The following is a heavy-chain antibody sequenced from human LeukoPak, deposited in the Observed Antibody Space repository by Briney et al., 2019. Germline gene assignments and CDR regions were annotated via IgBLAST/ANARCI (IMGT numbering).Heavy chain of an antibody. CDR2: ISYDGSNK. V-gene: IGHV3-30-3*01. J-gene: IGHJ1*01. CDR3: ARGYYYDSSGYDQYFQH. D-gene: IGHD3-22*01. CDR1: GFTFSSYA. Sequence: GGSLRLSCAASGFTFSSYAMHWVRQAPGKGLEWVAVISYDGSNKYYADSVKGRFTISRDNSKNTLYLQMNSLRAEDTAVYYCARGYYYDSSGYDQYFQHWGQGTLITVSS.